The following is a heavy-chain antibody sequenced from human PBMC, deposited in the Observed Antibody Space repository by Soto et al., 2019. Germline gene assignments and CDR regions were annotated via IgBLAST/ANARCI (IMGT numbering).Heavy chain of an antibody. D-gene: IGHD1-1*01. CDR3: ARVERGTATTVVDAFDI. V-gene: IGHV4-34*01. CDR1: GGFVSNVSYY. CDR2: MSHSGGT. J-gene: IGHJ3*02. Sequence: SDTLSLTCAVYGGFVSNVSYYRSWIRQPPGKGLEWIGEMSHSGGTHFNPSLKSRVTISVDTSKNQFSLKMASVTAADTALYYCARVERGTATTVVDAFDIWGPGTMVTVSS.